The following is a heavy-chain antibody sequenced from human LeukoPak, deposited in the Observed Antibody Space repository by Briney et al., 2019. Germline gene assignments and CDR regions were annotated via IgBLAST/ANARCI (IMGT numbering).Heavy chain of an antibody. V-gene: IGHV3-7*01. Sequence: GGSLRLSCAASGFTFSSYWMTWVRQAPGKGLEWVANIKQDGSDKYYVDSVKGRFSISRGNAKNSLYLQMNSLRAEDTAVYYCAREPYYYDSSGHDYWGQGTLVTVSS. CDR2: IKQDGSDK. J-gene: IGHJ4*02. CDR3: AREPYYYDSSGHDY. CDR1: GFTFSSYW. D-gene: IGHD3-22*01.